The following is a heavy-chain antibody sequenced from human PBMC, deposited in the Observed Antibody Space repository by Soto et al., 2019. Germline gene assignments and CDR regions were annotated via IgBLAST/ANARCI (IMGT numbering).Heavy chain of an antibody. CDR3: AKDRRAGGNYGFYSDF. V-gene: IGHV3-23*01. CDR2: SSATGAGP. J-gene: IGHJ4*02. CDR1: GFPFSSYG. D-gene: IGHD1-7*01. Sequence: EVQLLESGGGLVQPGGSLRLSCAASGFPFSSYGMTWVRQAPGKGLEGASFSSATGAGPTYADSVKGRFTISRDNSKNTLYLQMTSLRADDTAVYYCAKDRRAGGNYGFYSDFWGQGALVIVSS.